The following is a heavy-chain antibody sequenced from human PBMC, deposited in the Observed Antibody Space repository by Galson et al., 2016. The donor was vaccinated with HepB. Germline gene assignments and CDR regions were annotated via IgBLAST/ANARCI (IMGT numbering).Heavy chain of an antibody. CDR2: ISYTGST. Sequence: SETLSLTCTVAGGFVSSGAYYWSWIRQPPGKGLEWIGYISYTGSTSYNPSLKSRVTISVDTSKNQFSLKLSSVTAADTAVYYCARGIPIFGSGSSIFDYWGQGTLVTGSS. V-gene: IGHV4-61*08. CDR1: GGFVSSGAYY. J-gene: IGHJ4*02. D-gene: IGHD3-10*01. CDR3: ARGIPIFGSGSSIFDY.